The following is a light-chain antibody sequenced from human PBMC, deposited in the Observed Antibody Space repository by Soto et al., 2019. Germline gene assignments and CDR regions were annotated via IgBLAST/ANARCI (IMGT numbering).Light chain of an antibody. CDR2: EVS. J-gene: IGLJ1*01. CDR1: SNDVGGYNY. CDR3: SSYAGSNNFV. V-gene: IGLV2-8*01. Sequence: QAVLTQAPSASRSPGQSVTLSCTGTSNDVGGYNYVSWYQQHPGKAPKLMIYEVSKRPSGVPDRFSGSKSGNTASLTVSGLQAEDEADYYCSSYAGSNNFVFGTGTKDTVL.